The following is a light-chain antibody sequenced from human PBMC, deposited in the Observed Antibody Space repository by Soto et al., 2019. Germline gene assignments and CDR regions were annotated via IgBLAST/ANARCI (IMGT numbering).Light chain of an antibody. V-gene: IGKV2-28*01. J-gene: IGKJ2*01. Sequence: DIVMTQSPLSLPVTPGEPASISCRSSQSLLHSNGYNYLDWYLQKPGQSPQLLIYLGSNRASGLPDRFSGSGSGTDFTLKISRVEAEYVGVYYCMQALQTPPTFGQGTKLEIK. CDR2: LGS. CDR3: MQALQTPPT. CDR1: QSLLHSNGYNY.